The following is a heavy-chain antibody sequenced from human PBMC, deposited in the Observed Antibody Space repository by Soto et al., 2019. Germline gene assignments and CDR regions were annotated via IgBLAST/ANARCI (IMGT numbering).Heavy chain of an antibody. V-gene: IGHV3-7*01. CDR3: MRDRNWSPH. CDR2: INHDGSEK. CDR1: GFTFSAFR. Sequence: VQMVQSGGGLVQPGGSLRLSCAVSGFTFSAFRMTWVRQAPGRGLEWVATINHDGSEKYYVDSVTGRFTISRDNAKSSLYLPMNSLRAEDTAVYYCMRDRNWSPHWGQGTQVTVSS. J-gene: IGHJ4*02.